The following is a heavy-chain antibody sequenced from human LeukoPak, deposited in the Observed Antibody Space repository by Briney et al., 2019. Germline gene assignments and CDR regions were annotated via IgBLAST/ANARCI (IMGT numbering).Heavy chain of an antibody. CDR3: ARAVSNSGWYGSVDY. J-gene: IGHJ4*02. CDR1: GFTFDDYG. V-gene: IGHV3-20*04. D-gene: IGHD6-19*01. Sequence: GGSLRLSCAASGFTFDDYGMSWVRQAPGKGLEWVSGINWNGGRTGYAESVKGRFAISRDNAKNSLYLQMNTLRAEDTALYYCARAVSNSGWYGSVDYWGQGTLVTVSS. CDR2: INWNGGRT.